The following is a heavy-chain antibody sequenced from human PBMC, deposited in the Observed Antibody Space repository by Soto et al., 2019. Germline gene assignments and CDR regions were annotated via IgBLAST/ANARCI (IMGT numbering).Heavy chain of an antibody. D-gene: IGHD3-3*01. CDR3: ARDDFWSGYSYGY. CDR1: GGTFSSYT. Sequence: QVQLVQSGAEVKKPGSSVKVSCKASGGTFSSYTISWVRQAPGQGLEWMGRIIPILGIANYAQKFQGRVTITADKSTSTAYMELSSLRSEDTAVYYCARDDFWSGYSYGYWGQGTLVTVSS. V-gene: IGHV1-69*08. CDR2: IIPILGIA. J-gene: IGHJ4*02.